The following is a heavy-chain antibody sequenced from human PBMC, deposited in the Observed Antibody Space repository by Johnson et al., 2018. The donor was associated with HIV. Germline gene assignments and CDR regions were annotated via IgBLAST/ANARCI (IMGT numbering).Heavy chain of an antibody. J-gene: IGHJ3*02. CDR3: ARGDSSGWYRYAFDI. CDR2: ISYDGSNK. D-gene: IGHD6-19*01. V-gene: IGHV3-30-3*01. Sequence: QVQLVESGGGLVQPGRSLRLSCAASGFTFDDYAMHWVRQAPGKGLVWVAVISYDGSNKYYADSVKGRFTISRDNSKNTLYLQMNSLRAEDTAVYYCARGDSSGWYRYAFDIWGQGTMVTVSS. CDR1: GFTFDDYA.